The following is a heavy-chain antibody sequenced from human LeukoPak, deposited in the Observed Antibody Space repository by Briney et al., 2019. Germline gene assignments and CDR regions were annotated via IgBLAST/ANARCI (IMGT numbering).Heavy chain of an antibody. J-gene: IGHJ6*03. D-gene: IGHD6-6*01. CDR2: ISSSSSYI. V-gene: IGHV3-21*04. CDR1: GFTFSSYS. Sequence: GGSLRLSCAASGFTFSSYSMNWVRQTPGKGLEWVSSISSSSSYIFYADSVKGRFTMSRDNAKKSLFLQMNSLKTEDTAVYYCTRHHVPPGGIAARGPYYYYYYYMDVWGKGTTVTVSS. CDR3: TRHHVPPGGIAARGPYYYYYYYMDV.